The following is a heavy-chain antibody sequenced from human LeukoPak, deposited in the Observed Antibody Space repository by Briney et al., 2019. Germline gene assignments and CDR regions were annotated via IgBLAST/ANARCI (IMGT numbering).Heavy chain of an antibody. V-gene: IGHV3-15*01. D-gene: IGHD3-22*01. CDR1: GFTFSNAW. J-gene: IGHJ4*02. Sequence: GGSLRLSCAASGFTFSNAWMSWVRQAPGKGLKWVGRIKSKTDGGTTDYAAPVKGRFTISRDDSKNTLYLQMNSLKTEDTAVYYCTTTVTYYYDSSGYWGLYFDYWGQGTLVTVSS. CDR3: TTTVTYYYDSSGYWGLYFDY. CDR2: IKSKTDGGTT.